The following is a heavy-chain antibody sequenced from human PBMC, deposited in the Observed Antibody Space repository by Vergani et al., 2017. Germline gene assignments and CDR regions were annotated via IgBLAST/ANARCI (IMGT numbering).Heavy chain of an antibody. CDR3: ARGSYCSSTSCYMGDYYYYGMDV. Sequence: QVQLVQSGAEVKKPGSSVKVSCKASGGTFSSYAISCVRQAPGQGLEWMGWISAYNGNTNYAQKLQGRVTMTTDTSTSTAYMELRSLRSDDTAVYYCARGSYCSSTSCYMGDYYYYGMDVWGQGTTVTVSS. D-gene: IGHD2-2*02. J-gene: IGHJ6*02. V-gene: IGHV1-18*01. CDR1: GGTFSSYA. CDR2: ISAYNGNT.